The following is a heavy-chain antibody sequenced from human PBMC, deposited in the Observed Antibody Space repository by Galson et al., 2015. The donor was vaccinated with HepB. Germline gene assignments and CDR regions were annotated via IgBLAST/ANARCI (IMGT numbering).Heavy chain of an antibody. V-gene: IGHV4-34*01. CDR2: INHSGST. Sequence: SWIRQPPGTGLEWIGEINHSGSTNYNPSLKSRVTISVDTSKNQFSLKLSSVTAADTAVYYCARGWGIVVVVAAKLSPNWFDPWGQGTLVTVSS. CDR3: ARGWGIVVVVAAKLSPNWFDP. J-gene: IGHJ5*02. D-gene: IGHD2-15*01.